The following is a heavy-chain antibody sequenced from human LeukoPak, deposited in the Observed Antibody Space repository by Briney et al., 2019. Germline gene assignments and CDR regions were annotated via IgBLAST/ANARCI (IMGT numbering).Heavy chain of an antibody. CDR2: IRGGGGSA. D-gene: IGHD4-17*01. CDR3: ARDPSGDYIGAFDM. J-gene: IGHJ3*02. V-gene: IGHV3-23*01. Sequence: PGGSLRLSCTASGFTFSAYAMMWVRQAPGKGPEWVSAIRGGGGSAFYADSVKGRFTISRDNSKYTLFLQMNSLRAEDTAVYYCARDPSGDYIGAFDMWGPGTMVTVSS. CDR1: GFTFSAYA.